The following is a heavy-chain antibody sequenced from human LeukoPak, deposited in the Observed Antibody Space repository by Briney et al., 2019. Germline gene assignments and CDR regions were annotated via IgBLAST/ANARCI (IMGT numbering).Heavy chain of an antibody. J-gene: IGHJ4*02. CDR1: GFTFSSYD. CDR2: ILYDGSNR. V-gene: IGHV3-33*05. CDR3: AEEVGATYPTFDY. Sequence: GGSLRLSCAASGFTFSSYDIHWVRQAPGKGLEWVTIILYDGSNRYYADSVKGRFTISRDNPKNTLHLQMNSLRAEDTAVYYCAEEVGATYPTFDYWGQGTLVTVSS. D-gene: IGHD1-26*01.